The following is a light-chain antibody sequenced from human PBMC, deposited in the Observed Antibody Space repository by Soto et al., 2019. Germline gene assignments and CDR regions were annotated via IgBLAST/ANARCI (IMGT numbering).Light chain of an antibody. V-gene: IGKV1-5*03. J-gene: IGKJ1*01. CDR3: QQYNSYSEA. CDR1: QSISSW. Sequence: GDRGSVTCWASQSISSWLAWYQQKPGKAPKLLIYKASSLESGVPSRFSGSGSGTEFTLTISSLQPDDFATYYCQQYNSYSEAFGQGTKV. CDR2: KAS.